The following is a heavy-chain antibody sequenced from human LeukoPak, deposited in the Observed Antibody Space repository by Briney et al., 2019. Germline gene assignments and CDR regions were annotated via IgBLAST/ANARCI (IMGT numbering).Heavy chain of an antibody. CDR3: ARRDYSNPFDY. Sequence: SGTLSLTCAVSGGSISSSNWWSWVRQPPGKGLEWIGSIYYSGSTYYNPSLKSRVTISVDTSKNQFSLKLSSVTAADTAVYYCARRDYSNPFDYWGQGTLVTVSS. CDR2: IYYSGST. V-gene: IGHV4-4*02. D-gene: IGHD4-11*01. J-gene: IGHJ4*02. CDR1: GGSISSSNW.